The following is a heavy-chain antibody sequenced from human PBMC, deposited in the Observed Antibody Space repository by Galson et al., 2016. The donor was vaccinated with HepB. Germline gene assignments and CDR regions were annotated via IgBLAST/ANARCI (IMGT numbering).Heavy chain of an antibody. Sequence: QSGAEVKEPGESLKISCKGSGYGFTNYWIGWVRQMPGKGLEWMGIIWPGDSETRYSPSFQGQVTISADKSISTTYLQWNSLKAADTAVYYCASHGIYNFFDGMDVWGQGTTVTVSS. D-gene: IGHD5-12*01. CDR3: ASHGIYNFFDGMDV. CDR1: GYGFTNYW. J-gene: IGHJ6*02. V-gene: IGHV5-51*01. CDR2: IWPGDSET.